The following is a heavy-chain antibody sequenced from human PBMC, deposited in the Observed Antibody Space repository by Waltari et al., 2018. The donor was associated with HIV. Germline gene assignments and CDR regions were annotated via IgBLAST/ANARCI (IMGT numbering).Heavy chain of an antibody. CDR1: GFIFNKFA. Sequence: QVQLAESGGGVVQPGRSLRLSCVASGFIFNKFAQHWVRQKPGKGLGWVAAIWYDGGNEYYADSVKGRFTISRDNSKNTLYLQMNSLRAEDTAVYYCARDWTITATTRVDFWGPGTLVTVSS. CDR3: ARDWTITATTRVDF. CDR2: IWYDGGNE. D-gene: IGHD1-20*01. J-gene: IGHJ4*03. V-gene: IGHV3-33*01.